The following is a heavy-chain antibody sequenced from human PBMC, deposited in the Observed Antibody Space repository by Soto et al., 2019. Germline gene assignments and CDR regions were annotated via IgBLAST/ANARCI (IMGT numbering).Heavy chain of an antibody. D-gene: IGHD1-26*01. V-gene: IGHV3-30*18. Sequence: GGSLRLSCAASGFTFSSYGMHWVRQAPGKGLEWVAVISYDGSNKYYADSVKGRFTISRDNSKNTLYLQMNSLRAEDTAVYYCAKDPRSGSYYDYFDYWGQGTLVTVSS. J-gene: IGHJ4*02. CDR3: AKDPRSGSYYDYFDY. CDR2: ISYDGSNK. CDR1: GFTFSSYG.